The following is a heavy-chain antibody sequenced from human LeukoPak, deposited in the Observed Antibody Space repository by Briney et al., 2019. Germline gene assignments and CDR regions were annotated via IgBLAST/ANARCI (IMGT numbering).Heavy chain of an antibody. J-gene: IGHJ4*02. CDR3: ARERAFYYFDF. Sequence: GGSLRLSCAASGFTFTTYTMHWVRQAPGKGLEYVSAVVGNGGTTYYANSVKGRFIISRDNSKNTVYLQMGSLRAEDTAVYYCARERAFYYFDFWGPGTLVTVSS. CDR2: VVGNGGTT. CDR1: GFTFTTYT. V-gene: IGHV3-64*01.